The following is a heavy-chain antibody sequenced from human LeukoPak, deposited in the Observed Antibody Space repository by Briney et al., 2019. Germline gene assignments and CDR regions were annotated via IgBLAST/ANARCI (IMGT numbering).Heavy chain of an antibody. CDR1: GGSISSYY. CDR3: ARDLSRYDSGRS. Sequence: SETLSLTCTVSGGSISSYYWSWIRQPPGKGLEWIGYIYYSGSTNYNPSLKSRVTISVDTSKNQFSLKLSSVTAADTAVYYCARDLSRYDSGRSWGQGTLVTVSS. CDR2: IYYSGST. J-gene: IGHJ4*02. D-gene: IGHD3-10*01. V-gene: IGHV4-59*01.